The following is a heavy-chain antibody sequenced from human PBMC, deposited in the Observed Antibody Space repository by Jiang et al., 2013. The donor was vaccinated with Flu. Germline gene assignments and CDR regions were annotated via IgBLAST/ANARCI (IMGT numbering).Heavy chain of an antibody. D-gene: IGHD6-13*01. CDR1: GGSISSYY. CDR2: IYYSGST. J-gene: IGHJ5*02. V-gene: IGHV4-59*08. Sequence: LLKPSETLSLTCTVSGGSISSYYWSWIRQPPGKGLEWIGYIYYSGSTNYNPSLKSRVTISVDTSKNQFSLKLSSVTAADTAVYYCASSSSSLFDPWGQGTLVTVSS. CDR3: ASSSSSLFDP.